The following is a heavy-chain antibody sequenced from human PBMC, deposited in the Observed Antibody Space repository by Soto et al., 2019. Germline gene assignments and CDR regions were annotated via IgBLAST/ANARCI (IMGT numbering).Heavy chain of an antibody. J-gene: IGHJ4*02. CDR3: ATGTAAGYFDY. Sequence: QVQLVESGGGVVQPGRSLRLSCAASGFTFSSYAMHWVRQAPGKVLEWVAVISYDGSNKYYADSVKGRFTISRDNSKNTLYLQMNSLRAEDTAVYYCATGTAAGYFDYWGQGTLVTVSS. CDR1: GFTFSSYA. CDR2: ISYDGSNK. D-gene: IGHD6-13*01. V-gene: IGHV3-30-3*01.